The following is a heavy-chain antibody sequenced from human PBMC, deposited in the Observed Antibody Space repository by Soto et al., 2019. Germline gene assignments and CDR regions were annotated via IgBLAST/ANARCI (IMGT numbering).Heavy chain of an antibody. CDR3: AKLTRATTSYYYYGMDV. Sequence: GGSLRLSCAASGFAFSIYAMHWVRQAPGKGLEWVSAISGSGGSTYYADSVKGRFTISRDNSKNTLYLQMNSLRAEDTAVYYCAKLTRATTSYYYYGMDVWGQGTTVTVSS. CDR2: ISGSGGST. D-gene: IGHD1-7*01. J-gene: IGHJ6*02. CDR1: GFAFSIYA. V-gene: IGHV3-23*01.